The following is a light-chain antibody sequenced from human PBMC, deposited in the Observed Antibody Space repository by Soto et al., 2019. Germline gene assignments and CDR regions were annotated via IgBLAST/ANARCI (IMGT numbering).Light chain of an antibody. CDR1: QRVSSN. J-gene: IGKJ1*01. Sequence: SCRATQRVSSNYLAWYQQKPGQAPSLFIYGASTMATGIPARFSGSGSATEVTLTISSLQYEDFAVYYCQRYNNWPPSTFGQGTKVDIK. CDR2: GAS. V-gene: IGKV3-15*01. CDR3: QRYNNWPPST.